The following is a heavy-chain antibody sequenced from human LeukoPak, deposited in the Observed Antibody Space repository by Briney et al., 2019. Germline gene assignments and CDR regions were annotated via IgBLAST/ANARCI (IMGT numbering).Heavy chain of an antibody. CDR2: ISSSSSTI. Sequence: GSLRLSCAASGFTFSSYSMNWVRQAPGKGLEWVSYISSSSSTIYYADSVKGRFTISRDNAKNSLYLQMNSLRAEDTAVYYCARGGRVPPSYYYDSSGYHRRFDYWGQGTLVTVSS. V-gene: IGHV3-48*04. D-gene: IGHD3-22*01. CDR3: ARGGRVPPSYYYDSSGYHRRFDY. CDR1: GFTFSSYS. J-gene: IGHJ4*02.